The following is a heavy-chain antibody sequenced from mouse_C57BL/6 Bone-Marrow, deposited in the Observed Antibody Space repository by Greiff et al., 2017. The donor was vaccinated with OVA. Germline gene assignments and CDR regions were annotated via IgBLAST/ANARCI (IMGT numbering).Heavy chain of an antibody. CDR2: IYPGSGNT. CDR3: ATPFAY. Sequence: QVQLQQSGAELVRPGASVKLSCKASGYTFTDYYINWVKQRPGQGLEWIARIYPGSGNTYYNEKFKGKATLTAEKSSSTAYMQLSSLTSEDSAVYFCATPFAYWGQGTLVTVSA. CDR1: GYTFTDYY. J-gene: IGHJ3*01. V-gene: IGHV1-76*01.